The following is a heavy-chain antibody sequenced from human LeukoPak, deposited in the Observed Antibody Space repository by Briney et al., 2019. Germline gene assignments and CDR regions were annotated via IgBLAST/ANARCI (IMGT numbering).Heavy chain of an antibody. CDR2: ISSSSSTI. J-gene: IGHJ3*02. V-gene: IGHV3-48*04. D-gene: IGHD1-26*01. CDR1: GFTFSSFS. Sequence: GGSLRLSCSASGFTFSSFSMNWVRQAPGKGPEWVSYISSSSSTIYYADSVKGRFTISRDNAKNSLYLQMNSLRAEDTAVYYCARDRGVGGSYYDAFDIWGQGTMVTVSS. CDR3: ARDRGVGGSYYDAFDI.